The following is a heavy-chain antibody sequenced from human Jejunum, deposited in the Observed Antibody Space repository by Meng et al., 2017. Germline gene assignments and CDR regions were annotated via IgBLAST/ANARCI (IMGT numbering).Heavy chain of an antibody. J-gene: IGHJ5*02. Sequence: QGQRVGSGGGVGQPVMPLSLSCAASGFNFHGYAMHWVGQGTGEGLEWVAGISFDGTETFYADSVKGRFTISRDNSKNTLFLQMIGLRAEDTAMYYCARSGGFSSEYPWGQGTLVTVSS. CDR1: GFNFHGYA. CDR2: ISFDGTET. CDR3: ARSGGFSSEYP. D-gene: IGHD3-22*01. V-gene: IGHV3-30*01.